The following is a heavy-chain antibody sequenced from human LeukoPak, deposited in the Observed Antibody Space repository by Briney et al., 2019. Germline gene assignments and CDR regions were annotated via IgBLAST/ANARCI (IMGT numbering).Heavy chain of an antibody. Sequence: GGSLRPSCAASGFTFSSYAMSWVRQAPGKGLEWVSAISGSGGSTYYADSVKGRFTISRDNSKNTLYLQMNSLRAEDTAVYYCAKAMYYYDSSGYYYFDYWGQGTLVTVSS. CDR3: AKAMYYYDSSGYYYFDY. J-gene: IGHJ4*02. V-gene: IGHV3-23*01. CDR1: GFTFSSYA. CDR2: ISGSGGST. D-gene: IGHD3-22*01.